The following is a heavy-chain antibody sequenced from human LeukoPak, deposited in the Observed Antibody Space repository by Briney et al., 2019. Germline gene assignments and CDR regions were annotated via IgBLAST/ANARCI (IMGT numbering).Heavy chain of an antibody. CDR2: INPNSGGT. CDR1: GYTFTGYY. J-gene: IGHJ5*02. V-gene: IGHV1-2*02. D-gene: IGHD3-16*02. CDR3: ARDPDYVWGSYPPGGWFDP. Sequence: ASVKVSCKASGYTFTGYYMHWVRQAPGQGLEWMGWINPNSGGTNYAQKFQGRVTMTRDTSISTAYMELSRLRSDDTAVYYCARDPDYVWGSYPPGGWFDPWGQGTLVTVSS.